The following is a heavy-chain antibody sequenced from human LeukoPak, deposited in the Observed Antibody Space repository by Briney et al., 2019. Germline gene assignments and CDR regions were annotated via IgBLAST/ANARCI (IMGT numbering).Heavy chain of an antibody. Sequence: PGGSLRLSCAASGFTFSSYAMHWVRQAPGKGLEWVAVISYDGSNKYYADSVKGRFTISRDNSKNTLYLQMNSLRAEDTAVYYCARDRRYSYGFDYWGQGTLVTVSS. D-gene: IGHD5-18*01. CDR2: ISYDGSNK. CDR3: ARDRRYSYGFDY. J-gene: IGHJ4*02. V-gene: IGHV3-30-3*01. CDR1: GFTFSSYA.